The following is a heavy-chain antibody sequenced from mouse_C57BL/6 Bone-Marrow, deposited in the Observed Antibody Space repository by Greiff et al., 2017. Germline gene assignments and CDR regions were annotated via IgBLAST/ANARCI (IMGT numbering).Heavy chain of an antibody. CDR3: ARGGNDGGYYFDY. J-gene: IGHJ2*01. Sequence: VQLQQSGAELVKPGASVTMSCKASGYTFTTYPIEWMKQNHGKSLEWIGNFHPYNDDTKYNEKFKGKATLTVEKSSSTVYLELSRLTSDDSAVYYCARGGNDGGYYFDYWGQGTTRTVSS. V-gene: IGHV1-47*01. CDR2: FHPYNDDT. D-gene: IGHD1-1*02. CDR1: GYTFTTYP.